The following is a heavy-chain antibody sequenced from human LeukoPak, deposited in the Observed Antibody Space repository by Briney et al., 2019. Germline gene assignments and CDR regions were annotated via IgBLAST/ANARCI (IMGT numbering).Heavy chain of an antibody. V-gene: IGHV3-23*01. CDR3: AKDRWSSSGGGFDY. CDR1: GFTFSSYA. CDR2: ISGSGGST. J-gene: IGHJ4*02. D-gene: IGHD6-19*01. Sequence: PGGSLRLSCAASGFTFSSYAMSWVRQAPGKGLEWVSGISGSGGSTFYADSVKGRFTISRDNSKNTLYLQMSRLRVEDTAVYYCAKDRWSSSGGGFDYWGQGTLVTVSS.